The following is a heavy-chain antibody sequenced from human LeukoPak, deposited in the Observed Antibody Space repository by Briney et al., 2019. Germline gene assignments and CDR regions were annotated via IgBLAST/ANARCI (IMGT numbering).Heavy chain of an antibody. J-gene: IGHJ5*02. Sequence: ASVKVSCKASGYTFTGYYMHWVRPAPGQGREWMGWINPNSGGTKYAQKFQGRVTMTRDTSISTAYMELSRLRSDDTAVYYCARAPRYYDSSGYYDPWGQGTLVTVSS. D-gene: IGHD3-22*01. V-gene: IGHV1-2*02. CDR1: GYTFTGYY. CDR3: ARAPRYYDSSGYYDP. CDR2: INPNSGGT.